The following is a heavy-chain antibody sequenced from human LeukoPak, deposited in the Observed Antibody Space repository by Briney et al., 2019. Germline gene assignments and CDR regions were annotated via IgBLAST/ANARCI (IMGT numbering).Heavy chain of an antibody. V-gene: IGHV3-23*01. Sequence: GGSLRLPCAASGFTFSSYAMSWVRQAPGKGLEWVSAISGSGGSTYYADSVKGRFTISRDNSKNTLYLQMNSLRAEGTAVYYCARGITGMYYYDPWGQGTLVSVSS. CDR3: ARGITGMYYYDP. D-gene: IGHD3-10*01. J-gene: IGHJ5*02. CDR1: GFTFSSYA. CDR2: ISGSGGST.